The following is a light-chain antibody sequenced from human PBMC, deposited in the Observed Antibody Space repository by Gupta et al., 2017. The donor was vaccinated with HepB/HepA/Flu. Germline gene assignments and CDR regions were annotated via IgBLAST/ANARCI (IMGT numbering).Light chain of an antibody. J-gene: IGKJ3*01. Sequence: DIVMTQSPASLTVSLGERATVNCKSSQNIFYSPKNKNYLAWYQQKPGQPPKLLIYWASTRASGVPDRFSGSGSGTDFTLTISSLQAEDVAVYFCQQYYITPLTFGPGTNVDLK. CDR1: QNIFYSPKNKNY. CDR3: QQYYITPLT. V-gene: IGKV4-1*01. CDR2: WAS.